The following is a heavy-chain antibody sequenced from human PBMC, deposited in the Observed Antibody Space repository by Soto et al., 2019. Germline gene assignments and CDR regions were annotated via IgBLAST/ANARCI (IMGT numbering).Heavy chain of an antibody. D-gene: IGHD1-1*01. J-gene: IGHJ3*02. CDR2: MSHSGGT. CDR3: ARVERGTATTVVDAFDI. Sequence: QVQLQQWGAGLLKPSETLSLTCAVYGGSVNSGNYYWSWIRQPPGKGLEWIGEMSHSGGTHFNPSLKRRVTIAVDTSKNQFSLQMSSVTAADPALYYCARVERGTATTVVDAFDIWGPGTLVTVSS. V-gene: IGHV4-34*01. CDR1: GGSVNSGNYY.